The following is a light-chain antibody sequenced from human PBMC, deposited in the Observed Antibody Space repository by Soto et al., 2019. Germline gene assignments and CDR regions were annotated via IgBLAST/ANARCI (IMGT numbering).Light chain of an antibody. V-gene: IGKV2-30*01. CDR1: LSLGDTDGDTS. CDR2: KVS. J-gene: IGKJ1*01. Sequence: DVDLTQSPLSLPVTLGQPASLSCRSSLSLGDTDGDTSLNWFQQRPGQSPRRLIYKVSKRDSGVPDRFSGSGSGTDFTLKITRVEADDIAVYYCMQGARWPWTFGQGTKVEL. CDR3: MQGARWPWT.